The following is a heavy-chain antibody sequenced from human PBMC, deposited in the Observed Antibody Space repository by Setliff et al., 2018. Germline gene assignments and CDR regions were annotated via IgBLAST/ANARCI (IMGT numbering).Heavy chain of an antibody. J-gene: IGHJ4*02. Sequence: GGSLRLSCAASGFTFSSYGMHWVRQAPGKGLEWVAVISYDGSNKYYADSVKGRFTISRDNSKNTLYLQMNSLRAEDTAVYYCARAVTQIVVVVAATPVDYWGQGTLVTVSS. CDR2: ISYDGSNK. CDR3: ARAVTQIVVVVAATPVDY. D-gene: IGHD2-15*01. V-gene: IGHV3-30*03. CDR1: GFTFSSYG.